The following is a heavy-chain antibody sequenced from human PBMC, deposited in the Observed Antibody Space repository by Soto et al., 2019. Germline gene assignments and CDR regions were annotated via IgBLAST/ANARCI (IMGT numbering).Heavy chain of an antibody. CDR2: INSDGSST. D-gene: IGHD2-2*01. Sequence: EVQLVESGGGLVQPGGSLRLSCAASGFTFSSYWMHWVRQAPGKGLVWVSRINSDGSSTSYADSVKGRFTISRDKAKNPLYLQMNSLRAEDTAVYYCAREGCSSTSCYWDIYGMDVWGQGTTVTVSS. J-gene: IGHJ6*02. CDR3: AREGCSSTSCYWDIYGMDV. CDR1: GFTFSSYW. V-gene: IGHV3-74*01.